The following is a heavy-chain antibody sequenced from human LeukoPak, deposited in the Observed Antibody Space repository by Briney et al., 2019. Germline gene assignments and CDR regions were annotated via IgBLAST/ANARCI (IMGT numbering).Heavy chain of an antibody. J-gene: IGHJ4*02. Sequence: GASVKVPCKASGYTFTTFDINWVRQASGQGLEWMGWMKPDSGRTGYAQKFQDRVTMTRDTSTSTSYMELHSLTSEDTAMYYCVKGAFYTDWGQGTPVTVSS. CDR3: VKGAFYTD. CDR1: GYTFTTFD. V-gene: IGHV1-8*02. CDR2: MKPDSGRT. D-gene: IGHD3-16*01.